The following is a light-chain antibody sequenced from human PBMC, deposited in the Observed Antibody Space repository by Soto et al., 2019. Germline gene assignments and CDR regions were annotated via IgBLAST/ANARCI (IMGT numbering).Light chain of an antibody. CDR2: GAS. V-gene: IGKV3-15*01. CDR3: QQYNNWPPIT. CDR1: QSVGTD. Sequence: EIVMTQSPATLSVSPGERATLSCRASQSVGTDLAWYQQKPGQAPRLLIYGASSRATGIPARFSGCGSETEFTLTISSLQSEDFAIYYCQQYNNWPPITFGQGTRLEIK. J-gene: IGKJ5*01.